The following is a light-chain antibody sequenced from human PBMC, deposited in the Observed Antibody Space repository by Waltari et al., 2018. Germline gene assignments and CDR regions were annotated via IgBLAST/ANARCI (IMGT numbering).Light chain of an antibody. CDR3: QTGGHGTWV. V-gene: IGLV4-69*01. J-gene: IGLJ3*02. Sequence: HLVLTQSPSASASLGASVKLTCTLSSGHSSNVIPCHRQQPEKGPRYLMKVNSDGSHSKGDKIPDRFSGSSSGAEHYLTISSLQSEDEADYYCQTGGHGTWVFGGGTKLTVL. CDR1: SGHSSNV. CDR2: VNSDGSH.